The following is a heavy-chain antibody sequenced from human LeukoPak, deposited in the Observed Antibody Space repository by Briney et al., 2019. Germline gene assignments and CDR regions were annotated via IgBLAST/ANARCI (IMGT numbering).Heavy chain of an antibody. J-gene: IGHJ4*02. Sequence: GGSLRLSCAASGFTLSGYEMNWVRQAPGKGLEWVSFISSTGQTIYYADSVKGRFTISRDIAKSSLYLQMNSLRAEDTAVYYCATENWYRFDQWGQGTLVTVSS. CDR1: GFTLSGYE. D-gene: IGHD1-1*01. CDR2: ISSTGQTI. V-gene: IGHV3-48*03. CDR3: ATENWYRFDQ.